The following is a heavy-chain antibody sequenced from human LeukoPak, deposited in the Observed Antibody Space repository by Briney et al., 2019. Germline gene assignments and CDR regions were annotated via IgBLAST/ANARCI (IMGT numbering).Heavy chain of an antibody. V-gene: IGHV3-48*03. D-gene: IGHD3-22*01. CDR1: GFTFSSYE. CDR3: ARDGPAYYDSSGYSDY. CDR2: ISTSGSTI. Sequence: PGGSLRLSCAASGFTFSSYEMNWVRQAPGKGLEWVSYISTSGSTIYYADSVKGRFTISRDNAKNSLYLQMNSLRAEDTAVYYCARDGPAYYDSSGYSDYWGQGTLVTVPS. J-gene: IGHJ4*02.